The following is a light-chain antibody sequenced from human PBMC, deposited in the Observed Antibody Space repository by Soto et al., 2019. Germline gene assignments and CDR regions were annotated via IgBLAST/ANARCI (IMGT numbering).Light chain of an antibody. Sequence: QSVLTQPPSVSGAPGQRVTISCTGSSSNIGAGYDVHWYQQLPGTAPKLLIYGNSNRPSGVPDRFSGSKSGTSASLAITGLXXEDEXDYYCQSYDSSLSGVVFGGGTQLTV. J-gene: IGLJ2*01. V-gene: IGLV1-40*01. CDR1: SSNIGAGYD. CDR3: QSYDSSLSGVV. CDR2: GNS.